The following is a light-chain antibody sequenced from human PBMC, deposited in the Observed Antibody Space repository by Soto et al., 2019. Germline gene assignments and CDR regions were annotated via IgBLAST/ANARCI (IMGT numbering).Light chain of an antibody. J-gene: IGKJ2*01. CDR3: QHYGTSLYT. CDR1: QTVSSS. V-gene: IGKV3-20*01. CDR2: GAS. Sequence: EIVLTQSPATLSLSPGERATPSCRASQTVSSSVAWYQQKPGQAPRLLIYGASSRATGIPDRFSGSGSGTDFTLTISRLEPEDFAVYYCQHYGTSLYTFGQGTKLEIK.